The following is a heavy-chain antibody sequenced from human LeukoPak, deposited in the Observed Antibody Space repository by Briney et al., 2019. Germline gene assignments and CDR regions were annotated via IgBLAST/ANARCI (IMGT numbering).Heavy chain of an antibody. D-gene: IGHD1-26*01. V-gene: IGHV3-48*02. CDR2: ISGSSSTR. Sequence: GGSLRLSCAASGFAFSSFSMNWIRQAPEKGLEWVSYISGSSSTRYYADSVRGRFTISRDSAKNSLYLQMNSLRDEDTAVYYCARDLHSGAYTFDYWGQGTLVTVSS. CDR3: ARDLHSGAYTFDY. J-gene: IGHJ4*02. CDR1: GFAFSSFS.